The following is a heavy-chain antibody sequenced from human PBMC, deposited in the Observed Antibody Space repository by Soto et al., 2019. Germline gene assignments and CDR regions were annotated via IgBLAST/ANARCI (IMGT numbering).Heavy chain of an antibody. V-gene: IGHV4-4*07. CDR3: ASLGVEYSSSPYGMDV. CDR1: GGSISNPSYY. CDR2: MYATGST. D-gene: IGHD6-6*01. Sequence: PSETLSLTCTVSGGSISNPSYYWGWVRQPAGRGLEWIGRMYATGSTNYNPSLKSRVTMSVDTSKNQFSLKLTFVTAADTAVYYCASLGVEYSSSPYGMDVWGQGTTVTVSS. J-gene: IGHJ6*02.